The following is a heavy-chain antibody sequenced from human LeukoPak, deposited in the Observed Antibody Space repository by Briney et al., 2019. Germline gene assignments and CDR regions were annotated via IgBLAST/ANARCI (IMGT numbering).Heavy chain of an antibody. CDR1: GFTFNNYG. Sequence: HPGGSLRLSCAASGFTFNNYGMHWVRQAPGKGLEWVAVISYDGSNKYYADSVKGRFTISRDNSKSTLDLQMNSLRVEDTAVYYCAKDPRPVTASSPGDYWGLGTRVTVSS. J-gene: IGHJ4*02. CDR2: ISYDGSNK. D-gene: IGHD2-21*02. V-gene: IGHV3-30*18. CDR3: AKDPRPVTASSPGDY.